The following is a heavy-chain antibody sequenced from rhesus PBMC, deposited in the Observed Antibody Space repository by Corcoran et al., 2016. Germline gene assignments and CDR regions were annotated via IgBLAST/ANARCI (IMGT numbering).Heavy chain of an antibody. Sequence: EVQLVQSGAEVKRPGESLKISCRTSGYSFTSYWLSWVRQMPGKGLEWMGAIDPSDSESRSNPSFQGQVTISADKSITTAYLQWSRLKASDTATYDCAKGMGLAAAGPLDYWGQGVLVTVSS. D-gene: IGHD6-25*01. J-gene: IGHJ4*01. V-gene: IGHV5-20*01. CDR2: IDPSDSES. CDR3: AKGMGLAAAGPLDY. CDR1: GYSFTSYW.